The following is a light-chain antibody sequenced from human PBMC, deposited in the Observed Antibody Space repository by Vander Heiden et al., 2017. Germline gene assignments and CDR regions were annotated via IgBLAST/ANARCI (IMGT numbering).Light chain of an antibody. CDR2: YNN. CDR1: SSNIGSNN. Sequence: QSVLTQPPSASGTPGQRVTISCSGSSSNIGSNNVNGYQQLPGAAPKLLIYYNNQRPSGVPDRFSGSKSGTSASLAITGLQSEDEADYYCAAWDDSLNGVVFGGGTNLTVL. V-gene: IGLV1-44*01. J-gene: IGLJ2*01. CDR3: AAWDDSLNGVV.